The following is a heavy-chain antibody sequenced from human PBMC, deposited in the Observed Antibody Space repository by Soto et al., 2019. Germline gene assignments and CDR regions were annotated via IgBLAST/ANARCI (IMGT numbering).Heavy chain of an antibody. J-gene: IGHJ6*02. CDR3: ARDHIVVVTAILHYYYYGMDV. Sequence: ASVKVSCKASGYTFTSYGISWVRQAPGQGLEWMGWISAYNGNTNYAQKLQGRVTMTTDTSTSTAYMEPRSLRSDDTAVYYCARDHIVVVTAILHYYYYGMDVWGQGTTVTVSS. D-gene: IGHD2-21*02. CDR1: GYTFTSYG. CDR2: ISAYNGNT. V-gene: IGHV1-18*01.